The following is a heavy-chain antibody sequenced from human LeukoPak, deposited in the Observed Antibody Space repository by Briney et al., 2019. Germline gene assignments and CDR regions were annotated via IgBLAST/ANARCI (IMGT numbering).Heavy chain of an antibody. D-gene: IGHD3-10*01. J-gene: IGHJ4*02. CDR3: AKSPDGSGSYAISYYFDY. CDR1: GFTFSSYG. CDR2: IRYDGSNK. Sequence: GGTLRLSCAASGFTFSSYGMHWVRQAPGKGLEWVAFIRYDGSNKYYADSVKGRFTISRDNSKNTLYLQMNSLRAEDTAVYYCAKSPDGSGSYAISYYFDYWGQGTLVTVSS. V-gene: IGHV3-30*02.